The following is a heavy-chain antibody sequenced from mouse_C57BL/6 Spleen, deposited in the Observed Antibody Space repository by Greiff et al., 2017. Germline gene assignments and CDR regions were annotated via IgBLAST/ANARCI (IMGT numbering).Heavy chain of an antibody. CDR3: ARGGRGGFDY. CDR1: GYTFTDYY. CDR2: INPNNGGT. Sequence: VQLQQSGPELVKPGASVKISCKASGYTFTDYYMNWVKQSHGKSLEWIGDINPNNGGTSYNQKFKGKATLTVDKSSSTAYMELRSLTSEDSAVYYCARGGRGGFDYWGQGTTLTVSS. D-gene: IGHD1-1*01. V-gene: IGHV1-26*01. J-gene: IGHJ2*01.